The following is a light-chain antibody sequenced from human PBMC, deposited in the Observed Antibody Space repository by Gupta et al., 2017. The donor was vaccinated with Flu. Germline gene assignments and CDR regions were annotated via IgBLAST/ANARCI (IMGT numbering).Light chain of an antibody. CDR2: DVT. CDR1: SSDVGSYSY. Sequence: QSALTQPASVSGSPGQSITISCTGTSSDVGSYSYVSWYQQLPGKAPKLMIYDVTDRPSGVSNRFSGSKSGNTASLTISGLQAEDEADYYCSSYTSSSALVFGGGTKLTVL. CDR3: SSYTSSSALV. J-gene: IGLJ2*01. V-gene: IGLV2-14*01.